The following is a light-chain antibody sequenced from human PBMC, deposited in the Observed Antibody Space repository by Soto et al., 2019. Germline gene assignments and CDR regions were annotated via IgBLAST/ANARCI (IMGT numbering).Light chain of an antibody. CDR3: QQYNTYSPVT. J-gene: IGKJ1*01. Sequence: DIQMTQSPSTLSASVGDRVTITCRASQSISSWLAWYQQNPGKAPKLLIYKASNLKSGVPSRFSGSGSGTDFTLTISSLQPDDFATYYCQQYNTYSPVTFGQGTKVEIK. CDR2: KAS. V-gene: IGKV1-5*03. CDR1: QSISSW.